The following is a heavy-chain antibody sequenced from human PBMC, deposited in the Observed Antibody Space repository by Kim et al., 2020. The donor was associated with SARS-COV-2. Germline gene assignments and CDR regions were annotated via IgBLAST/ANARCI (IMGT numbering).Heavy chain of an antibody. CDR3: AKVGGSSWTTYYFDC. V-gene: IGHV3-23*01. CDR2: ISPSGGST. J-gene: IGHJ4*02. CDR1: GFAFSSYA. Sequence: GGSLRLSCAASGFAFSSYAMTWVRQAPGKGLEWVSNISPSGGSTYSADSVNGRFTISRDNSKNTLHLQMNSLRAEDTAVYYCAKVGGSSWTTYYFDCWGQGALVTVSS. D-gene: IGHD6-13*01.